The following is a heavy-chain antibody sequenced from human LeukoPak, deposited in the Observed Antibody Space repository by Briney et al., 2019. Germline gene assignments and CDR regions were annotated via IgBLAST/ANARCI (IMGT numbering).Heavy chain of an antibody. J-gene: IGHJ4*02. CDR3: ARSWDARLNFDY. D-gene: IGHD1-26*01. V-gene: IGHV3-66*02. Sequence: RGSLRLSCAASGFIVSNNYMNFVRQAPGKGLEWVSVIHSGGSTYYADSVKGRFTISRDNSKNTVNLQMNDLRAEDTAVYYCARSWDARLNFDYWGQGTLVTVSS. CDR1: GFIVSNNY. CDR2: IHSGGST.